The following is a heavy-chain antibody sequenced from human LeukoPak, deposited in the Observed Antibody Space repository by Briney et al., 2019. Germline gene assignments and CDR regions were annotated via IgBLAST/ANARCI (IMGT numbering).Heavy chain of an antibody. J-gene: IGHJ4*02. V-gene: IGHV3-69-1*02. CDR3: ARVPGGYETLYDY. Sequence: GGSLRLSCAASGFSISDHFMSWVRQAPGKAREWVSYITPEKTFHYIDSVKGRFTISRDNAKNSLYLQMNSLSAEDTAVYYCARVPGGYETLYDYWGQGTLVTVSS. CDR2: ITPEKTF. CDR1: GFSISDHF. D-gene: IGHD5-12*01.